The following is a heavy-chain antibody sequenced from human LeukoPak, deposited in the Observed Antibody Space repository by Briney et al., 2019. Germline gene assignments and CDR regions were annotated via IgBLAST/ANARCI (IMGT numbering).Heavy chain of an antibody. CDR2: IYTSGST. J-gene: IGHJ3*02. CDR1: DGSMISYH. CDR3: ARAYYYASSAFDI. V-gene: IGHV4-4*07. D-gene: IGHD3-22*01. Sequence: PSETLSLTCSVSDGSMISYHWSWIRQPAGKGLEWIGRIYTSGSTDYNPSLKSRVIISVDTSKNQFSLKLSSVTAADTAVYYCARAYYYASSAFDIWGQGTMVTVSS.